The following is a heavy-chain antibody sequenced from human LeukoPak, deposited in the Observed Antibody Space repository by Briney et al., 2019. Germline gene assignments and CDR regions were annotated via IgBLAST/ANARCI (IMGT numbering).Heavy chain of an antibody. CDR2: IKQVGSEK. D-gene: IGHD3-10*01. V-gene: IGHV3-7*01. J-gene: IGHJ4*02. CDR3: ARESFYYGSGSYYKRGYYFDY. CDR1: GFTFSSYW. Sequence: GGSLRLSCAASGFTFSSYWMSWVRQAPGKGLEWVANIKQVGSEKYYVDSVKGRFTISRDNAKNSLFLQMNSLRAEDTAVYYCARESFYYGSGSYYKRGYYFDYWGQGTLVTVSS.